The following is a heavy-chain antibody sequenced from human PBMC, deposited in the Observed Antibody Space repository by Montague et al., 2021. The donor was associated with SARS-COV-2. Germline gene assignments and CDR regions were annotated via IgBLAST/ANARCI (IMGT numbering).Heavy chain of an antibody. V-gene: IGHV4-34*01. D-gene: IGHD5-24*01. CDR3: ARRGYSYYYYGMDV. J-gene: IGHJ6*02. CDR1: GGSFSGYY. CDR2: INHSGST. Sequence: SETLSLTCAVYGGSFSGYYWSWIRQPPGKGLEWIGEINHSGSTNXXPSLKSRVTISVDTSKNQFSLKLSSVTAADTAVYYCARRGYSYYYYGMDVWGQGPRSPSP.